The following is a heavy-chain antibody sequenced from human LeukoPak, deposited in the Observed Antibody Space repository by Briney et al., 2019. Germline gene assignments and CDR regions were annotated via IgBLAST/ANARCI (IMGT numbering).Heavy chain of an antibody. CDR2: IYTSGST. D-gene: IGHD4-17*01. CDR1: GGSISSGSYY. V-gene: IGHV4-61*02. CDR3: AKYGEAGLLYFHY. Sequence: SETLSLTCTVSGGSISSGSYYWSWIRQPAGKGLEWIGRIYTSGSTNYNPSLKSRVTISVDTSKNQFSLKLSSVTAADTAVYYCAKYGEAGLLYFHYWGQGTLVTVSS. J-gene: IGHJ4*02.